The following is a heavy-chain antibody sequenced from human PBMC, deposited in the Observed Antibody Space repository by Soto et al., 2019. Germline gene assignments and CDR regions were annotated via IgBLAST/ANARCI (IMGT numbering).Heavy chain of an antibody. CDR1: GLTFSRYA. D-gene: IGHD3-10*01. CDR3: ARDYYYGSGNYYRADYYHYGMDV. CDR2: ISGSGGTR. J-gene: IGHJ6*02. V-gene: IGHV3-23*01. Sequence: EVQLLESGGGLIQPGGSLRLSCAASGLTFSRYAMNWVRQAPGKGLEWVSVISGSGGTRYYADSVKGRFTISRDNSKGILYLQMNSLRAEDTAVYYCARDYYYGSGNYYRADYYHYGMDVWGQGTTVTVSS.